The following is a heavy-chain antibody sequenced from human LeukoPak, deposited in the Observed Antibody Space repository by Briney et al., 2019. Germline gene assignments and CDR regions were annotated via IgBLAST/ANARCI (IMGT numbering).Heavy chain of an antibody. CDR1: GFTFGDLW. CDR3: GRGNYYYVNV. J-gene: IGHJ6*02. Sequence: PGGSLRLSCAASGFTFGDLWRAWGRQVRGKGEVWVSVINSDGRKRIYVEWEKGGFTISRDNDKKTGYVQMSSLTAGDAAVYYCGRGNYYYVNVWGQGTTVTVSS. V-gene: IGHV3-74*01. CDR2: INSDGRKR.